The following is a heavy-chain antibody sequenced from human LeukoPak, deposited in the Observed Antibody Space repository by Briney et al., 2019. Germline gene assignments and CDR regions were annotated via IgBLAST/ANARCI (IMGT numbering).Heavy chain of an antibody. V-gene: IGHV7-4-1*02. CDR1: GYTFTSYG. CDR2: INTNTGNP. Sequence: ASVKVSCKASGYTFTSYGISWVRQAPGQGLEWMGWINTNTGNPTYAQGFTGRFVFSLDTSVSTAYLQISSLKAEDTAVYYCASGPGAFDIWGQGTMVTVSS. J-gene: IGHJ3*02. CDR3: ASGPGAFDI.